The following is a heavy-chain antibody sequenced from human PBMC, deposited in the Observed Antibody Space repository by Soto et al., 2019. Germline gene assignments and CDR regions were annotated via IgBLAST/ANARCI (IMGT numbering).Heavy chain of an antibody. CDR3: ARSSPYIVVRKPTGNQDYYGMDV. CDR2: IIPVFGTT. J-gene: IGHJ6*02. CDR1: GGTFSNYT. D-gene: IGHD2-2*01. V-gene: IGHV1-69*01. Sequence: QVQLVQSGAEVKKPGSSEKVFCKASGGTFSNYTISWERQAPGQGLEWMGGIIPVFGTTDYEQKFQGRVTITADGSTSTAYMKLSSLRSADTAVYYCARSSPYIVVRKPTGNQDYYGMDVWGQGNTVTVSS.